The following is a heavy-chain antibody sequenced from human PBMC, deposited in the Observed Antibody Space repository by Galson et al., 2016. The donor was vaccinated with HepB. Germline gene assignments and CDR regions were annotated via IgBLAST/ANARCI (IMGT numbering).Heavy chain of an antibody. D-gene: IGHD3-9*01. CDR3: ASYPGYFPGN. CDR2: ISSSGNTI. Sequence: SLRLSCAASRLAFSKYALHWVRQAPGKGLEWVSYISSSGNTIYYADSVKGRFTISRDNAKNSLYLQMNSLRAEDTAVYYCASYPGYFPGNWGQGTLVTVSS. V-gene: IGHV3-48*03. CDR1: RLAFSKYA. J-gene: IGHJ4*02.